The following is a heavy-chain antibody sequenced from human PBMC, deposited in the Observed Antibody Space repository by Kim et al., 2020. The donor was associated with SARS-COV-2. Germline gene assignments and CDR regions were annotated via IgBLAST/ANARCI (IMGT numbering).Heavy chain of an antibody. D-gene: IGHD3-10*01. V-gene: IGHV3-30*03. CDR3: ARGGDPDY. J-gene: IGHJ4*02. Sequence: SKEFYAGSVKSRFTISRDNSKNTLYLEMNSLRVEDTAVYYCARGGDPDYWGQGTLVTVAS. CDR2: SKE.